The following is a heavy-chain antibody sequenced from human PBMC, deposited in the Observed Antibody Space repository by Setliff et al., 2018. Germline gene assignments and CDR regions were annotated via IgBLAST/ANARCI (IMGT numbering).Heavy chain of an antibody. V-gene: IGHV1-69*05. D-gene: IGHD3-10*01. CDR2: IIPIFGTA. CDR1: GGTFSSYA. J-gene: IGHJ4*02. Sequence: SVKVSCKASGGTFSSYAISWVRQAPGQGLEWMGGIIPIFGTANYAQKFQGRVTITRDTSANTAYMELRSLRFDDTALYYCARDWPNTIADYWGQGTLVTVSS. CDR3: ARDWPNTIADY.